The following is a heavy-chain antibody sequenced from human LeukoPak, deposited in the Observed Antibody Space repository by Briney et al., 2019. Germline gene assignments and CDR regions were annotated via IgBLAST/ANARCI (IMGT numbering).Heavy chain of an antibody. D-gene: IGHD2-21*01. J-gene: IGHJ3*02. CDR3: ARRLGVIARDAYDI. CDR1: GYSISSVYH. CDR2: IHHSGTT. V-gene: IGHV4-38-2*02. Sequence: SETLSLTCTVSGYSISSVYHWGWIRQPPGKGLEWIGYIHHSGTTDYNPSLKSRVIILVDTTKNQFSLKVGSLTAADTAVYYCARRLGVIARDAYDIWGQGTMVIVSS.